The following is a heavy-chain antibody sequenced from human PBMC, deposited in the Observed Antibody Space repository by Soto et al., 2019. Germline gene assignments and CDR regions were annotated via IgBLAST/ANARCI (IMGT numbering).Heavy chain of an antibody. CDR2: ISSSSSTI. V-gene: IGHV3-48*01. CDR1: GFTFSSYS. CDR3: ARDSSVVVVAHDY. D-gene: IGHD2-15*01. Sequence: SLRLSCAASGFTFSSYSMNWVRQAPGKGLEWVSYISSSSSTIYYADSVKGRFTISRDNAKNSLYLQMNSLRAEDTAVYYCARDSSVVVVAHDYWGQGTLVTVSS. J-gene: IGHJ4*02.